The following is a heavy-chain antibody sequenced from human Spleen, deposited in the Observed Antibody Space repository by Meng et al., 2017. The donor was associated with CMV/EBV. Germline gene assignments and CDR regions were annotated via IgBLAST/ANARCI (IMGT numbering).Heavy chain of an antibody. V-gene: IGHV1-2*02. CDR3: ARGDTMIVVVTSSGFDP. CDR1: YTFTGYY. CDR2: INPNSGGT. D-gene: IGHD3-22*01. Sequence: YTFTGYYMHWVRQAPGQGLEWMGWINPNSGGTNYAQKFQGRFTMTRDTSISTAYMELSRLRSDDTAVYYCARGDTMIVVVTSSGFDPWGQGTLVTVSS. J-gene: IGHJ5*02.